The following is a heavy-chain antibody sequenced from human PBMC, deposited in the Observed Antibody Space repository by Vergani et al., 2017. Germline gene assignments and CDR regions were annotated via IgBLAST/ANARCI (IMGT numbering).Heavy chain of an antibody. CDR2: IYHSGST. D-gene: IGHD4-17*01. Sequence: QVQLQQWGAGLLKPSETLSLTCAVSGGSISSGGYSWSWIRQPPGKGLEWIGYIYHSGSTYYNPSLKSRVTISVDRSKNQFSLKLSSVTAADTAVYYCARGTTVTPVEPFDYWGQGTLVTVSS. J-gene: IGHJ4*02. CDR1: GGSISSGGYS. CDR3: ARGTTVTPVEPFDY. V-gene: IGHV4-30-2*01.